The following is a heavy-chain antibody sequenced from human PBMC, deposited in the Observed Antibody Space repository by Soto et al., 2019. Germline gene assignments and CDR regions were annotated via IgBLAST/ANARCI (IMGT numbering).Heavy chain of an antibody. V-gene: IGHV3-73*01. J-gene: IGHJ6*02. D-gene: IGHD3-9*01. CDR3: TRGDILTGYFEYYYFGMDV. CDR2: IRSKGSTYAT. CDR1: GFTFSGSD. Sequence: HPGGSLRLSCAASGFTFSGSDMHWVRQASGKGLEWVGRIRSKGSTYATAYAASVKGRFTISRDDSKNMAYLQMNSLKTEDTAVYYCTRGDILTGYFEYYYFGMDVWGQGTTVTVS.